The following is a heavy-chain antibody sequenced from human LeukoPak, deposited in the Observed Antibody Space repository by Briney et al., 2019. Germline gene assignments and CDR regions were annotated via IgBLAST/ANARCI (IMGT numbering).Heavy chain of an antibody. V-gene: IGHV4-61*01. CDR3: ARHPRAGAFDI. CDR1: GASVNSGSYY. J-gene: IGHJ3*02. Sequence: SETLSLTCTASGASVNSGSYYWSWIRQSPGKGLEWIGYIFYGGSTNYNPSLKSRATISGDTSKNQLSLKLSSVTAADTAVYYCARHPRAGAFDIWGQGTMVTVSS. CDR2: IFYGGST. D-gene: IGHD3-10*01.